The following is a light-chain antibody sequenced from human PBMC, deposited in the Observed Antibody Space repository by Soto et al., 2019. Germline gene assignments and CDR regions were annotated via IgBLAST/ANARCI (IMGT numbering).Light chain of an antibody. Sequence: LTQPASVSGSPGQSITISCTGTHSDIGNYNYVSWYQHLPGKAPKLMIYDVGSRPSGVSSRFSGSKSGNTASLAISGLQAEDEADYYCNSYREDHPRFYVFGTGTKVTVL. V-gene: IGLV2-14*03. CDR3: NSYREDHPRFYV. J-gene: IGLJ1*01. CDR1: HSDIGNYNY. CDR2: DVG.